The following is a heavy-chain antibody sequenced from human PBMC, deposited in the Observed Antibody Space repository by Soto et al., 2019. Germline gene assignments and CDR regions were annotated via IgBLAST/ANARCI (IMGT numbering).Heavy chain of an antibody. V-gene: IGHV3-21*01. CDR2: VSSSSSYI. J-gene: IGHJ4*02. CDR1: GFTFSGHT. D-gene: IGHD3-10*01. CDR3: ARCMGFDGSGYAFFDS. Sequence: EVQLVESGGGLVKPGGSLRLSCAASGFTFSGHTINWVRQAPGKGLEWVSSVSSSSSYIYYADSAKGRFTVSKDNAEKSLYLQRNSLRAEDTAIYYCARCMGFDGSGYAFFDSWGQGTLVTVSS.